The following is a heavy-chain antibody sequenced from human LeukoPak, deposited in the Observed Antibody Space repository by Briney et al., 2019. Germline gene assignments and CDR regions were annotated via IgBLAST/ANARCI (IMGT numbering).Heavy chain of an antibody. V-gene: IGHV5-51*01. CDR1: GYRFTSYW. Sequence: GESLQISCQGSGYRFTSYWIGWVRQMPGKGLEWMGIIYPGDSDTRYSPSFQGQVTISADKSISTAYLQWSSLKASDTAMYYCARLMVATYQSPIDYWGQGTLVTVSS. D-gene: IGHD5-12*01. CDR2: IYPGDSDT. J-gene: IGHJ4*02. CDR3: ARLMVATYQSPIDY.